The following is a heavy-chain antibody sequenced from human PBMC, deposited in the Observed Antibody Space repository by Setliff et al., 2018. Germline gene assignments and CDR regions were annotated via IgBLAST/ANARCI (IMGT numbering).Heavy chain of an antibody. CDR1: GGSFSGYY. V-gene: IGHV4-34*01. CDR2: ISHNGRV. CDR3: ARSRYYDSSGNNYGLDY. Sequence: PSETLSLTCAVYGGSFSGYYWGWIRQPPGKDLEWIGEISHNGRVSSSPSLKSRVTISVDRAKNHFSLKLTSVTAADTAMYYCARSRYYDSSGNNYGLDYWGQGTLVTVSS. J-gene: IGHJ4*02. D-gene: IGHD3-22*01.